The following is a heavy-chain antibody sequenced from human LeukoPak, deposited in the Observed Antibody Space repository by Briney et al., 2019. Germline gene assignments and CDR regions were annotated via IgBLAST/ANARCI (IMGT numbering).Heavy chain of an antibody. Sequence: SVKVSCKASGYTFTSYDISWVRQAPGQGLEWMGGIMPMFGKTNYAQKFQGRVTTTADKATSTAYMELSSLRSEDTAVYYCAGGRTDIVVVPATLRNYYFDYWGQGTLVTVSS. V-gene: IGHV1-69*06. J-gene: IGHJ4*02. CDR1: GYTFTSYD. CDR3: AGGRTDIVVVPATLRNYYFDY. CDR2: IMPMFGKT. D-gene: IGHD2-2*01.